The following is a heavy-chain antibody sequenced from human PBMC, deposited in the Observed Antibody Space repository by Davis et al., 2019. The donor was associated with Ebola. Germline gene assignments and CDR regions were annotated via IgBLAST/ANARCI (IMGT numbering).Heavy chain of an antibody. D-gene: IGHD3-22*01. Sequence: GESLKISCAASGFTFSNAWMSWVRQAPGKGLEWVGRIKSKTDGGTTDYAAPVKGRFTISRDDSKNTLYLQMNSLKTEDTAVYYCTTTMNYYDSSGYYYVGSEYFQHWGQGTLVTVSS. CDR3: TTTMNYYDSSGYYYVGSEYFQH. CDR1: GFTFSNAW. V-gene: IGHV3-15*01. CDR2: IKSKTDGGTT. J-gene: IGHJ1*01.